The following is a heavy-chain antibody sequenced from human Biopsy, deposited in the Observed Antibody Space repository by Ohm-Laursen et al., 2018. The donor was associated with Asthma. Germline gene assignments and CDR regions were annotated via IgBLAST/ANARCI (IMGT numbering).Heavy chain of an antibody. Sequence: GSLRLSCTASGFTVSTNGMSWVRQPPGKGLEWVSVIYSGGGTYYADSVQGRFTISRDNSKHTMYLHMNSLRGDDTAIYYCGKDSSEVEAAYEYWGQGTLVTVSS. CDR1: GFTVSTNG. D-gene: IGHD2-15*01. J-gene: IGHJ4*02. CDR2: IYSGGGT. CDR3: GKDSSEVEAAYEY. V-gene: IGHV3-53*01.